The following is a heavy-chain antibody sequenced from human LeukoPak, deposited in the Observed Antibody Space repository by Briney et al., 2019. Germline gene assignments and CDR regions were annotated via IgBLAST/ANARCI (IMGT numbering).Heavy chain of an antibody. CDR3: ARSITMIVVVIGPDAFDI. Sequence: ASVKVSCKASGYTFTGYYMHWVRQAPGQGLEWMGWINPNSGGTNYAQKFQGRVTMTRDTSISTAYMELSRLRSDDTAVYYCARSITMIVVVIGPDAFDIWGQGTMVTVSS. J-gene: IGHJ3*02. CDR1: GYTFTGYY. D-gene: IGHD3-22*01. CDR2: INPNSGGT. V-gene: IGHV1-2*02.